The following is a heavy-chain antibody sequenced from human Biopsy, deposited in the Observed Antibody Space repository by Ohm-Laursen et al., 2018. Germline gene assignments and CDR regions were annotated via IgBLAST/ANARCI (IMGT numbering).Heavy chain of an antibody. CDR1: GDTFTTSA. D-gene: IGHD3-10*01. CDR3: ASGDIGGIGLDV. J-gene: IGHJ6*02. CDR2: IIPILGTV. V-gene: IGHV1-69*04. Sequence: GSSVKVSCKASGDTFTTSAISWVRQVPGQGLDWMGRIIPILGTVDYGQNFQGRVTIRADTSTTFLELISLRYDDTAVYYCASGDIGGIGLDVWGLGTTVTVSS.